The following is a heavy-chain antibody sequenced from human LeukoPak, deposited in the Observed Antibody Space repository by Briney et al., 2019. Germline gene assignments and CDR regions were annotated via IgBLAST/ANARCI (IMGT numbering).Heavy chain of an antibody. V-gene: IGHV3-11*04. Sequence: GGSLRLSCAASGFTFSDYYMSWIRQAPGKGLEWVSYISSSGSTIYYADSVKGRFTISRDNAKNSLYLQMNSLRAEDTAVYYCARDGMVRGVIKVNNWFDPWGQGTLVTVSS. CDR1: GFTFSDYY. CDR3: ARDGMVRGVIKVNNWFDP. J-gene: IGHJ5*02. D-gene: IGHD3-10*01. CDR2: ISSSGSTI.